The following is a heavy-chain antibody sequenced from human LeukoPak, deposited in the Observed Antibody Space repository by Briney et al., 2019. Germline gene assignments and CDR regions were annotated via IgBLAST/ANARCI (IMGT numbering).Heavy chain of an antibody. CDR2: ISSSGGNI. J-gene: IGHJ4*02. V-gene: IGHV3-11*04. CDR3: ARDRAEDDSSGYIHRDFDF. Sequence: GGSLRLSCSGSGFTFSDYFMNWIRQTPGKGLEWISYISSSGGNIKYADSVQGRFTIPRDNAKKSLYLQMNSLRAEDTAVYYCARDRAEDDSSGYIHRDFDFWGQGTLVIVSS. D-gene: IGHD3-22*01. CDR1: GFTFSDYF.